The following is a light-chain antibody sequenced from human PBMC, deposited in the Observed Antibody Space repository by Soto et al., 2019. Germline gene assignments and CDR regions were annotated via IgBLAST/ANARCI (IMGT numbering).Light chain of an antibody. V-gene: IGKV3-11*01. J-gene: IGKJ2*01. CDR3: QVRSDWPPFKYT. CDR1: QSVDTM. Sequence: EIVLTQSPATRSLSAGERVTLSCRSSQSVDTMVAWYQQQVGRTPRLLIYETSSRATGFPARFSGSGSGTDFTLTISRLEPEDFAIYFCQVRSDWPPFKYTFGQGTKLEGK. CDR2: ETS.